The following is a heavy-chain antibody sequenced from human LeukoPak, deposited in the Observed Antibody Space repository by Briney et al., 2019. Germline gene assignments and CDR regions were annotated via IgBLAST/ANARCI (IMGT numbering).Heavy chain of an antibody. Sequence: GGSLRLSCGASGFTFSSYWMHWVRQAPGKGLVWVSRINNDGSSTSYADSVQGRFTISRDNAKNTLYLQMNSLRAEDTALYYCARVARGDYYYYYMDVWGKGTTVTISS. CDR2: INNDGSST. D-gene: IGHD3-10*01. CDR1: GFTFSSYW. J-gene: IGHJ6*03. CDR3: ARVARGDYYYYYMDV. V-gene: IGHV3-74*01.